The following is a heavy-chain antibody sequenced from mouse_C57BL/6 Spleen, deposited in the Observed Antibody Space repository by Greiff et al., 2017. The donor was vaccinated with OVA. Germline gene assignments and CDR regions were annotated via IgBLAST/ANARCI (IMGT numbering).Heavy chain of an antibody. Sequence: VQLQQSGPELVKPGASVKISCKASGYTFTDYYMNWVKQSHGKSLEWIGDINPNNGGTSYNQKFKGKATLTVDKSSSAAYMELRSLTSEDSAVYYCARRGDDYYGSSRYYFDYWGQGTTLTVSS. CDR3: ARRGDDYYGSSRYYFDY. CDR2: INPNNGGT. V-gene: IGHV1-26*01. D-gene: IGHD1-1*01. J-gene: IGHJ2*01. CDR1: GYTFTDYY.